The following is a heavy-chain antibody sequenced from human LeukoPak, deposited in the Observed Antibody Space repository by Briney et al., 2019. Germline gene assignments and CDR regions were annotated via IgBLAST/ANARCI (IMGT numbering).Heavy chain of an antibody. CDR1: GGPISSYY. CDR3: ARDGGGYYRRDYYYYMDV. J-gene: IGHJ6*03. V-gene: IGHV4-59*01. CDR2: IYSSGSP. Sequence: PSETLSLTCTVSGGPISSYYWSWIRQPPGKGLEWIGYIYSSGSPNYSPSLKSRVTISVDTSKNQFSLKLSSVTAADTAVYYCARDGGGYYRRDYYYYMDVWGKGTTVTFSS. D-gene: IGHD3-3*01.